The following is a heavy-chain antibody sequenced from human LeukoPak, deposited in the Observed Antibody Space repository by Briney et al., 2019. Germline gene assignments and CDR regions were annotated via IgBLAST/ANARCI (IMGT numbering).Heavy chain of an antibody. D-gene: IGHD6-13*01. CDR3: ARVGPLGGSSWYAGILGYSDF. CDR1: GGTFTKYA. CDR2: IIPAFGSS. J-gene: IGHJ4*02. Sequence: VASVKVSCKASGGTFTKYAINWVGQAPGKGLEWMGGIIPAFGSSNYAQKFQGRVKLTTDTSTNTAYMEMSSLRSEDTAVYYCARVGPLGGSSWYAGILGYSDFWGQGTLVTVSS. V-gene: IGHV1-69*05.